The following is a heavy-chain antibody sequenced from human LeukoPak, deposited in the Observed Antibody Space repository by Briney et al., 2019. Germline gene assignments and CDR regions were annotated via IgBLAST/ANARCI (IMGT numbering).Heavy chain of an antibody. CDR3: ARVPASSSWYARSYFDY. D-gene: IGHD6-13*01. Sequence: SETLSLTCTVSGGSISSYYWSWIRQPPGKGLEWIGYIYYSGSTNYNPSLKSRVTISVDTSKNQFSLKLSSVTAADTAVYYCARVPASSSWYARSYFDYWGQGTLVTVSS. V-gene: IGHV4-59*12. CDR1: GGSISSYY. CDR2: IYYSGST. J-gene: IGHJ4*02.